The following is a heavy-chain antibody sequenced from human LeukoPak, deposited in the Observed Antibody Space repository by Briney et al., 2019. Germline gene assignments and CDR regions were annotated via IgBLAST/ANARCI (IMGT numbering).Heavy chain of an antibody. Sequence: GGSLRLSCAVSGFTFSAFSMNWVRQAPGKGLEWLSSISSSRRYINYADSVKGRLTISRDNAKNSVFLQMNSLRAEDTAVYYCAKVLIADSYYDSTGAHDGFDMWGQGTMVTVSS. J-gene: IGHJ3*02. V-gene: IGHV3-21*06. D-gene: IGHD3-22*01. CDR2: ISSSRRYI. CDR3: AKVLIADSYYDSTGAHDGFDM. CDR1: GFTFSAFS.